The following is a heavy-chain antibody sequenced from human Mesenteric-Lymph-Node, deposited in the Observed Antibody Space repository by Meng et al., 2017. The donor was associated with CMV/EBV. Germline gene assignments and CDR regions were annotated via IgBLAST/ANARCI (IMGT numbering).Heavy chain of an antibody. J-gene: IGHJ6*02. CDR1: GFTFSSYW. D-gene: IGHD3-3*01. CDR3: ARDLVLNYDFWSGYPSGGMDV. CDR2: IKQDGSEK. V-gene: IGHV3-7*01. Sequence: GESLKISCAASGFTFSSYWMSWVRQALGKGLEWVANIKQDGSEKYYVDSVKGRFTISRDNAKNSLYLQMNSLRAEDTAVYYCARDLVLNYDFWSGYPSGGMDVWGQGTTVTVSS.